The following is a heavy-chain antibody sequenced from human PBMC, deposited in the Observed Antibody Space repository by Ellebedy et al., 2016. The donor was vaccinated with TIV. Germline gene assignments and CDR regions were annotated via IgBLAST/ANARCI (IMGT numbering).Heavy chain of an antibody. CDR3: ASPRGGWYVFSWFDP. D-gene: IGHD6-19*01. CDR1: GGSISSYY. CDR2: IYYSGST. V-gene: IGHV4-59*08. Sequence: MPSETLSLTCTVSGGSISSYYWSWIRQPPGKGLEWIGYIYYSGSTNYNPSLKSRVTISVDTSKNQFSLKLSSVTAADTAVYYCASPRGGWYVFSWFDPWGQGTLVTVSS. J-gene: IGHJ5*02.